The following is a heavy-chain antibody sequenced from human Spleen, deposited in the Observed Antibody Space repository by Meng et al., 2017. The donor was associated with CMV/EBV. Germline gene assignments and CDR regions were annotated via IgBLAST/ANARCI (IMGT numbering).Heavy chain of an antibody. V-gene: IGHV3-9*01. CDR1: GFTFDDFA. CDR3: TKGGGERVTFDAMDV. J-gene: IGHJ6*02. D-gene: IGHD2-21*02. CDR2: ISGNTGFI. Sequence: GGPLRLSCTASGFTFDDFAMHWVRQTPGEGLEWVSGISGNTGFIGYADSVKGRFTISRDNAKKTLSLQINTLGAEDTALYYCTKGGGERVTFDAMDVWGQGTTVTVSS.